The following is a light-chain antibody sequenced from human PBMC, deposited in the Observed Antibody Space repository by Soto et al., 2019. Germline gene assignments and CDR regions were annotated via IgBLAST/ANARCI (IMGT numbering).Light chain of an antibody. J-gene: IGKJ1*01. V-gene: IGKV1-39*01. CDR2: DAS. CDR3: QQSYSTPRT. Sequence: DIQMTQSPSSLSASVGDRVTITCRASQSISSYLYWYQQKPGKAPKLLIYDASSLQSGVPSRFSGSGSGTDFTLTISSLQPEDFATYSCQQSYSTPRTFGQGKKVEIK. CDR1: QSISSY.